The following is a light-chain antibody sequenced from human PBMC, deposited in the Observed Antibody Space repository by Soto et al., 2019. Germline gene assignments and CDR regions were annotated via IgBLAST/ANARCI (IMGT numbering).Light chain of an antibody. CDR2: RDN. Sequence: QSVLTQPLSASGTPGQRVTISCSGSNSNIGNNYVYWYQQLPGTAPKLLIYRDNQRPSGLPDRFSGSKSGTSASLAISGLRYEDEADYYCAAWDDRLSYFWVFGGGTKLTFL. CDR3: AAWDDRLSYFWV. V-gene: IGLV1-47*01. CDR1: NSNIGNNY. J-gene: IGLJ3*02.